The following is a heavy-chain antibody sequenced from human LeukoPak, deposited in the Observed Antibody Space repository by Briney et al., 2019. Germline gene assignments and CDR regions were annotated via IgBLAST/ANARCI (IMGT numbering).Heavy chain of an antibody. CDR2: VKHSGST. Sequence: SETLSLTCNVSGASLRENYWSWIRQSPGKGLEWIAEVKHSGSTNYNPSLKSRVTISADTSKSEISPKLSTVTAADTAVYYCARLQFLSGGYYAFDSWGQGSRVTVSS. J-gene: IGHJ4*02. CDR1: GASLRENY. V-gene: IGHV4-34*01. CDR3: ARLQFLSGGYYAFDS. D-gene: IGHD3-22*01.